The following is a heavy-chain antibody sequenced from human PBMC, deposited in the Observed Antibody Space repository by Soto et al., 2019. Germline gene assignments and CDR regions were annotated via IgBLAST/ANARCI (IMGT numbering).Heavy chain of an antibody. CDR2: IIPIFGTA. CDR1: GGTFSSYA. CDR3: AREDYYDSSGYLPVRYYFGMDV. J-gene: IGHJ6*02. V-gene: IGHV1-69*13. Sequence: SVKVSCKASGGTFSSYAISCVRQAPGQGLEWMGGIIPIFGTANYAQKFQGRVTITADESTSTAYMELSSLRSEDTAVYYCAREDYYDSSGYLPVRYYFGMDVWGQGTTVTVSS. D-gene: IGHD3-22*01.